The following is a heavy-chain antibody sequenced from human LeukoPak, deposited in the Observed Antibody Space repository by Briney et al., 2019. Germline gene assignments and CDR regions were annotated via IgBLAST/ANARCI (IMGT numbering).Heavy chain of an antibody. CDR2: IYSGGGT. Sequence: GGSLRLSCAASGVTVSNNYMNWVRQAPGKGLEWVSVIYSGGGTYYADSVKGRFTISRDNSKNTLYLQMNSLRAEDTAVYYCARDASSFTDFDYRGQGTLVTVSS. V-gene: IGHV3-53*01. J-gene: IGHJ4*02. CDR1: GVTVSNNY. D-gene: IGHD6-19*01. CDR3: ARDASSFTDFDY.